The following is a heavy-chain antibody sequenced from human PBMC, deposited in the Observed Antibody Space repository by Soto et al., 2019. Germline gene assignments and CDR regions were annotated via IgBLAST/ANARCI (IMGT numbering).Heavy chain of an antibody. CDR1: GFTFSSYS. D-gene: IGHD6-19*01. V-gene: IGHV3-48*01. Sequence: EVQLVESGGGLVQPGGSLRLSCAASGFTFSSYSMNWVRQAPGKGLEWVSYISSSSSTIYYADSVKGRFTISRDNAKNSLSLQMNSLRAEDTAVYYCARAPEWLGPDYWGQGTLVTVSS. J-gene: IGHJ4*02. CDR3: ARAPEWLGPDY. CDR2: ISSSSSTI.